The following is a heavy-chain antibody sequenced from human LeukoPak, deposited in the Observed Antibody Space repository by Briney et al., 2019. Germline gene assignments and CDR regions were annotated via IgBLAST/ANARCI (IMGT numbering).Heavy chain of an antibody. CDR3: AKDIGSYYDY. D-gene: IGHD3-10*01. CDR1: GFTFSSYE. Sequence: GGSLRLSCAASGFTFSSYEMNWVRQAPGKGLEWVAFIRYDGSKKYYADSVKGRFTISRDNSKNTLYLEMNSLRAEDTAVYYCAKDIGSYYDYWGQGILVTVSS. J-gene: IGHJ4*02. CDR2: IRYDGSKK. V-gene: IGHV3-30*02.